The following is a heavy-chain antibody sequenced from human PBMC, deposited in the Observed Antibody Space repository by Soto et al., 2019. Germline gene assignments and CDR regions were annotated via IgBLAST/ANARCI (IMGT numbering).Heavy chain of an antibody. CDR2: IIPIFGTA. CDR1: GYTFTSYG. D-gene: IGHD2-15*01. V-gene: IGHV1-69*13. J-gene: IGHJ6*02. Sequence: SVKVSCKASGYTFTSYGISWVRQAPGQGLEWMGGIIPIFGTANYAQKFQGRVTITADESTSTAYMELSSLRSEDTAVYYCARDRLRYCSGGSCYRFGMDVWGQGTTVTVSS. CDR3: ARDRLRYCSGGSCYRFGMDV.